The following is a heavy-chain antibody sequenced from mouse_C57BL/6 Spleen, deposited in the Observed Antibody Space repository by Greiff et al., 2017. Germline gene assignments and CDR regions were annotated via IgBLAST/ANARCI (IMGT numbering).Heavy chain of an antibody. Sequence: EVKVVESGGGLVKPGGSLKLSCAASGFTFSDYGMHWVRQAPEKGLEWVAYISSGSSTIYYADTVKGRFTISRDNAKNTLFLQMTSLRSEDTAMYYGARGAYSNRGYYAMDYWGQGTSVTVSS. CDR3: ARGAYSNRGYYAMDY. CDR1: GFTFSDYG. J-gene: IGHJ4*01. CDR2: ISSGSSTI. V-gene: IGHV5-17*01. D-gene: IGHD2-5*01.